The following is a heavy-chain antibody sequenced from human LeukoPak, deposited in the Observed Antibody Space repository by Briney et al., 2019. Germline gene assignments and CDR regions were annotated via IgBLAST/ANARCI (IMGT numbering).Heavy chain of an antibody. J-gene: IGHJ6*03. CDR2: ITWNSGNI. CDR1: GFTFDDYA. V-gene: IGHV3-9*01. Sequence: GGSLRLSCAASGFTFDDYAMHWVRQAPGKGLEWVSGITWNSGNIGYADSVKGRFSISRDNAKNSLYLQMNSLRPEDTALYFCAKDYGLGRYYYIDVWGKGTTVTISS. D-gene: IGHD3-10*01. CDR3: AKDYGLGRYYYIDV.